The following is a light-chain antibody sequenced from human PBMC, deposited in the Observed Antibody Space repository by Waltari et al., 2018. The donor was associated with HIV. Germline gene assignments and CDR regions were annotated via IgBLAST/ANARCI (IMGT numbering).Light chain of an antibody. CDR1: NIGSKS. V-gene: IGLV3-21*04. CDR3: HVWDSRSDHGV. CDR2: YES. J-gene: IGLJ3*02. Sequence: SYMLTQPPSVSVAPGNTASIPCGGNNIGSKSVSWYQQKPGQAPILGIYYESDRPSGIPERCSGSNSRNTATLTIRGVEAGDEADYYCHVWDSRSDHGVFGGGTKLTVL.